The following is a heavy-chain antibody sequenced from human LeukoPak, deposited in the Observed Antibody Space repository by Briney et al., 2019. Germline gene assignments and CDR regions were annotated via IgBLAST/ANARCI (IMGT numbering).Heavy chain of an antibody. CDR1: GFTFSSYA. Sequence: PGGSLRLSCAASGFTFSSYAMQWVRQAPGKGLEWEAVISCDGRNTFNSHSVNGRFNISRDNSENTLYLQMHSLRAEDTAVYYCVRDASHCSGGSCYTAESFQDWGQGTLVTVSS. V-gene: IGHV3-30*04. D-gene: IGHD2-15*01. J-gene: IGHJ1*01. CDR2: ISCDGRNT. CDR3: VRDASHCSGGSCYTAESFQD.